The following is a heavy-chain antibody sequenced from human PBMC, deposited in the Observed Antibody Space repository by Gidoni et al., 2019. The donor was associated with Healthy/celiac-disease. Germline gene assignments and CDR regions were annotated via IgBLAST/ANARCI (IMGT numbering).Heavy chain of an antibody. D-gene: IGHD3-10*01. CDR3: ARGGPMVRGVIGIDY. J-gene: IGHJ4*02. CDR1: GFTFSSYG. Sequence: QVQLVESGGGVVQPGRSLRLSCAASGFTFSSYGMHWVRQAPGKGLEAVAVIWYDGSNKYYADSVKGRFTISRDNSKNTLYLQMNSLRAEDTAVYYCARGGPMVRGVIGIDYWGQGTLVTVSS. V-gene: IGHV3-33*01. CDR2: IWYDGSNK.